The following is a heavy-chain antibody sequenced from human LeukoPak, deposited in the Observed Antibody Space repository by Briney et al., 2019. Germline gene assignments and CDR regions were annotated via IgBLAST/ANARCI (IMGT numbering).Heavy chain of an antibody. D-gene: IGHD2-2*02. CDR2: TKQDGSGK. J-gene: IGHJ4*02. CDR1: GFAFRNFW. CDR3: ARRGFQLVYDY. V-gene: IGHV3-7*01. Sequence: GGSLRLSCAASGFAFRNFWMSWVRQAPGKGLELVANTKQDGSGKYYVDSVEGRFTVSRDNAKNSLYLQMDSLKAEDTAVYYCARRGFQLVYDYWGQGILVTVSS.